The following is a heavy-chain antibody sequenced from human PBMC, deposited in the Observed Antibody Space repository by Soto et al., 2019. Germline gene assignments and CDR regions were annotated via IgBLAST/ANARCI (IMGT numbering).Heavy chain of an antibody. J-gene: IGHJ4*02. D-gene: IGHD4-4*01. CDR3: AKDCALTTLGFDY. CDR2: ISYDGSNK. CDR1: GFTFSSYG. V-gene: IGHV3-30*18. Sequence: QVQLVESGGGVVQPGRSLRLSCAASGFTFSSYGMHWVRQAPGKGLEWVAVISYDGSNKYYADSVKGRFTISRDNSKNTLYLQMNSLRAEDTAVYYCAKDCALTTLGFDYWGQGTLVTVSS.